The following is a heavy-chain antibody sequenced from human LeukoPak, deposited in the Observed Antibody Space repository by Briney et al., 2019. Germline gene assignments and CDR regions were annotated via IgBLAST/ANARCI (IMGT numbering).Heavy chain of an antibody. CDR1: RYSISSGYY. CDR3: ARTLYYDFWSGLGV. D-gene: IGHD3-3*01. CDR2: IYHSGST. Sequence: PSETLSLTCTVSRYSISSGYYWGWVRQPPGKGLEWIGNIYHSGSTYYNPSLKSRVTISVDTSKNQFSLKLSSVTAADTAVYYCARTLYYDFWSGLGVWGKGTTVTVSS. J-gene: IGHJ6*04. V-gene: IGHV4-38-2*02.